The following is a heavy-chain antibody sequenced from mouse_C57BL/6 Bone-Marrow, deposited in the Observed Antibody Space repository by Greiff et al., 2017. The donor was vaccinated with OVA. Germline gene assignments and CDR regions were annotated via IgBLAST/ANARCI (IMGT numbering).Heavy chain of an antibody. CDR2: ISNGGGST. CDR3: ARNDPGSSYDYAMDY. Sequence: EVKLMESGGGLVQPGGSLKLSCAASGFTFSDYYMYWVRQTPEKRLEWVAYISNGGGSTYYPDTVKGRFTISRDNAKNTLYLQMSRLKSEDTAMYYCARNDPGSSYDYAMDYWGQGTSVTVSS. J-gene: IGHJ4*01. CDR1: GFTFSDYY. D-gene: IGHD1-1*01. V-gene: IGHV5-12*01.